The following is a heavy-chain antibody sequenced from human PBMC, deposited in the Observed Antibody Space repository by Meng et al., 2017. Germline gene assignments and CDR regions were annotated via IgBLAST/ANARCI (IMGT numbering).Heavy chain of an antibody. Sequence: SETLSLTCTVSGVSISGHYWSWIRQPPGRGLEWIGYIFYTGTTNYNPSLKSRVTMSVDTSSNQFSLKLTSMTTADTAVYYCAREVHYDSSGYYVARAFDIWGQGTMVTVSS. CDR2: IFYTGTT. V-gene: IGHV4-59*11. J-gene: IGHJ3*02. CDR3: AREVHYDSSGYYVARAFDI. CDR1: GVSISGHY. D-gene: IGHD3-22*01.